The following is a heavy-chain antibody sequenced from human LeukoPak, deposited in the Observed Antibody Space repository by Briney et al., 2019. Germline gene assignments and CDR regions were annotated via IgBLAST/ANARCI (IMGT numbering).Heavy chain of an antibody. CDR2: ITGIGSIT. Sequence: PGGSLRLSCAASGFIFKSYAMNWVRQAPGKGLEWVSAITGIGSITYYADSVKGRFTISRDNSKFTVDLQMNSLRAEDTAIYYCAKESAGSDADHYPLDYWGQGTLVTVSS. V-gene: IGHV3-23*01. D-gene: IGHD1-14*01. CDR1: GFIFKSYA. J-gene: IGHJ4*02. CDR3: AKESAGSDADHYPLDY.